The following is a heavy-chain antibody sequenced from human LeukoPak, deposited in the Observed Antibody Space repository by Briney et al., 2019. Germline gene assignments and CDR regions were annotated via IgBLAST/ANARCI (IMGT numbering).Heavy chain of an antibody. J-gene: IGHJ6*02. CDR2: ISYDGSNK. V-gene: IGHV3-30*04. D-gene: IGHD3-22*01. CDR1: GFTFSSYA. CDR3: ARSYYGSSGYYYNYYGMDV. Sequence: GRSLRLSCAASGFTFSSYAMHWVRQAPGKGLEWVAVISYDGSNKYYADSVKGRFTISRDNSKNTLYLQMNSLRAEDTAVYYCARSYYGSSGYYYNYYGMDVWGQGTTVTVSS.